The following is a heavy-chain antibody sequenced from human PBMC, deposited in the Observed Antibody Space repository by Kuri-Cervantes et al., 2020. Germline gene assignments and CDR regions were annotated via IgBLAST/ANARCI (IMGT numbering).Heavy chain of an antibody. CDR2: IYYSGST. Sequence: LRLSCTVSGGSISSGGYYWSWIRQHPGKGLEWIGYIYYSGSTYYNPSLKSRVTMSVDTSKNQFSLRLSSVTAAGTAVYYCARDRKRGEAFDIWGQGTMVTVSS. CDR1: GGSISSGGYY. J-gene: IGHJ3*02. V-gene: IGHV4-31*03. D-gene: IGHD3-16*01. CDR3: ARDRKRGEAFDI.